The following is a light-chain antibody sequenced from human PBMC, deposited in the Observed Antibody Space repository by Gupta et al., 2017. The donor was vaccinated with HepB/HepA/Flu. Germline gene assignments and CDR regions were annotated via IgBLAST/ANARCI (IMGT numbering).Light chain of an antibody. CDR3: QQYNNWPPVT. Sequence: DIVMTQSPATLSVSPGERATLSCRASQSVSSNLAWYQQKPGQAPRLLIYGASTRATGIPARFSGSGSGTEFTLTISSLQSEDFSVEYCQQYNNWPPVTFGRGTKVEIK. J-gene: IGKJ1*01. V-gene: IGKV3-15*01. CDR2: GAS. CDR1: QSVSSN.